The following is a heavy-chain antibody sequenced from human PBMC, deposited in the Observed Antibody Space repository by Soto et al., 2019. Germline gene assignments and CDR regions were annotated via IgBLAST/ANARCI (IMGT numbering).Heavy chain of an antibody. J-gene: IGHJ4*02. CDR1: GFTFSSYG. CDR3: AKDAVPRNDLWDYFEF. D-gene: IGHD1-1*01. CDR2: ISYDGSNK. Sequence: GGSLRLSCAASGFTFSSYGMHWVRQAPGKGLEWVAVISYDGSNKYYADSVKGRFTISRDNSKNTLYLQMNSLRVEDTAVYYCAKDAVPRNDLWDYFEFGGQGTLVTVSS. V-gene: IGHV3-30*18.